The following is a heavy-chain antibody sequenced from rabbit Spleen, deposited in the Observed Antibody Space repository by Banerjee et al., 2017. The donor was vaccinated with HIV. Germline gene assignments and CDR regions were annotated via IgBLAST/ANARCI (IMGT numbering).Heavy chain of an antibody. Sequence: EESGGGLVKPGGTLTLTCKASGIDFNYDDYMCWVRQPPGKGLEWIACVGSGGFTYSATWAKGRFTISKTSSTTVTLQMTSLTVADTATYFCARDTGSSFSTYGMDLWGQGTLVTVS. J-gene: IGHJ6*01. D-gene: IGHD8-1*01. CDR1: GIDFNYDDY. CDR2: VGSGGFT. V-gene: IGHV1S40*01. CDR3: ARDTGSSFSTYGMDL.